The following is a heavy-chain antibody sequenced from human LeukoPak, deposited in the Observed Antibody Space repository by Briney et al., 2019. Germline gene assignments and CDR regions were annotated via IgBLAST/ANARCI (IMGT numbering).Heavy chain of an antibody. V-gene: IGHV1-2*02. CDR3: ARDWLLRYSQGGFDS. CDR1: GYSFTSYW. Sequence: GESLKISCKGSGYSFTSYWIGWVRQAPGQGLEWMGWINPNNGDTNYAQKFQGRVTMTRDTSSSTAYMELSRLISDDTAVYYCARDWLLRYSQGGFDSWGQGTQVTVSS. CDR2: INPNNGDT. J-gene: IGHJ4*02. D-gene: IGHD3-9*01.